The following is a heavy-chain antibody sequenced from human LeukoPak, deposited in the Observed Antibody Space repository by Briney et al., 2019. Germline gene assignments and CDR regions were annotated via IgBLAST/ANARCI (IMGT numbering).Heavy chain of an antibody. Sequence: SETLSLTCTVSGGSISSYYWGWIRQPPGKGLEWIGSIYHSGSTYYNPSLKSRVTISVDTSKNQFSLKLSSVTAAGTAVYYCARRREDYYYDSSGYSFDPWGQGTLVTVSS. D-gene: IGHD3-22*01. J-gene: IGHJ5*02. V-gene: IGHV4-38-2*02. CDR2: IYHSGST. CDR1: GGSISSYY. CDR3: ARRREDYYYDSSGYSFDP.